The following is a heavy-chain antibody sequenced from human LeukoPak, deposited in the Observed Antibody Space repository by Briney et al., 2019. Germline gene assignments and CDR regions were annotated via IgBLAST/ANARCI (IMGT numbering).Heavy chain of an antibody. Sequence: SSETLSLTCDVSGXSITQTNYWTWVRQPPGKGLEWIGEVNLQGGTNYNPSLLRRVTITVDTSKNQFSLKLNSVTAADTAVYFCARNDGSGSYYNVAFDIWGQGTMVTVSS. CDR1: GXSITQTNY. CDR2: VNLQGGT. V-gene: IGHV4-4*02. CDR3: ARNDGSGSYYNVAFDI. J-gene: IGHJ3*02. D-gene: IGHD3-10*01.